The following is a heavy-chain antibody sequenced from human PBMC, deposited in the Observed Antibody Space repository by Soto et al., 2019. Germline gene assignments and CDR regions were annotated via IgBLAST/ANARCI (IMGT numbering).Heavy chain of an antibody. CDR2: INHSGST. V-gene: IGHV4-34*01. CDR1: GGSFSGYY. CDR3: ARGGLEYSSSWQADY. J-gene: IGHJ4*02. Sequence: SETLSLTCAVYGGSFSGYYWSWIRQPPGKGLEWIGEINHSGSTNYNPSLKSRVTISVDTSKNQFSLKLSSVTAADTAVYYCARGGLEYSSSWQADYWGQGTLVTVSS. D-gene: IGHD6-13*01.